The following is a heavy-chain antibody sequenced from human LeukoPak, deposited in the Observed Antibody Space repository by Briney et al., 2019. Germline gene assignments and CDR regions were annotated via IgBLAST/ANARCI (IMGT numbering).Heavy chain of an antibody. D-gene: IGHD5-12*01. J-gene: IGHJ3*02. CDR2: IYYSGST. CDR1: GGSISSGGYY. V-gene: IGHV4-31*03. CDR3: ARVITSGYDLNDAFDI. Sequence: SETLSLTCTVSGGSISSGGYYWSWIRQHPGTGLEWIGYIYYSGSTYYNPSLKSRVTISVDTSKNQFSLKLSSVTAADTAVYYCARVITSGYDLNDAFDIWGQGTMVTVSS.